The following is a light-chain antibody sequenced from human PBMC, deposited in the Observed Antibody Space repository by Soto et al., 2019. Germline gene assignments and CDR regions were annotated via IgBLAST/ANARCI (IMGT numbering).Light chain of an antibody. CDR3: QQYNSQRT. Sequence: DLQMTQSPSTLSASVGDRVTITCRASQYISSWLAWYQQKPGKAPKLLIYKASSLESGVPSRFSGSGYGTEFTIPISSLQPDDFATYYCQQYNSQRTFGQGTKVEIK. J-gene: IGKJ1*01. CDR2: KAS. V-gene: IGKV1-5*03. CDR1: QYISSW.